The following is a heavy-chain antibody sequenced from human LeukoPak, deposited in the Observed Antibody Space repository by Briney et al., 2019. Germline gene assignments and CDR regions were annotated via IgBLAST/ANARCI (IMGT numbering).Heavy chain of an antibody. V-gene: IGHV3-74*01. D-gene: IGHD3-16*01. CDR3: AREWGNSVLPLDY. CDR1: GFTFSSYW. Sequence: GGSLRLSCAASGFTFSSYWMHWVRQGPGIGLVWVSRINGEGSIVNYADSVKGRFTISRDNAKNTLDLQMNSLRVEDTAVYFCAREWGNSVLPLDYWGQGTLGTVPP. CDR2: INGEGSIV. J-gene: IGHJ4*02.